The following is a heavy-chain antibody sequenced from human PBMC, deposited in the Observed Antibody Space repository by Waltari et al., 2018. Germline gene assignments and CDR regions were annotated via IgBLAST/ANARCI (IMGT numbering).Heavy chain of an antibody. Sequence: QVQLQQWGAGLLKPSETLSLTCAVYGGSFSGYYWGWIRQPPGKGPEWIGEINHGGSTNYNPSLKSRVTISVDTSKNQFSLKLSSVTAADTAVYYCARGPVREWLLGKRPRVNWFDPWGQGTLVTVSS. D-gene: IGHD3-3*01. CDR3: ARGPVREWLLGKRPRVNWFDP. J-gene: IGHJ5*02. CDR1: GGSFSGYY. V-gene: IGHV4-34*01. CDR2: INHGGST.